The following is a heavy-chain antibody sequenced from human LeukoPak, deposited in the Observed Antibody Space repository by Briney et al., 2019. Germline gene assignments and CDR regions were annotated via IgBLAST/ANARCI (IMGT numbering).Heavy chain of an antibody. CDR2: IYYSGST. V-gene: IGHV4-59*12. J-gene: IGHJ3*02. D-gene: IGHD2-21*01. CDR1: GGSISSYY. Sequence: SETLSLTCTVSGGSISSYYWSWIRQPPGKGLEWIGYIYYSGSTNYNPSLKSRVTISVDTSKNQFSLKLSSVTAADTAVYYCAREGLLYCGGDCSNAFDIWGQGTMVTVSS. CDR3: AREGLLYCGGDCSNAFDI.